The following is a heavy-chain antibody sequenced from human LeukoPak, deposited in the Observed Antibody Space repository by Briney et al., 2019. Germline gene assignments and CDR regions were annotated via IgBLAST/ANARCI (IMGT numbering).Heavy chain of an antibody. V-gene: IGHV4-34*01. CDR3: ARNGPGELRD. CDR1: GDSISSYY. J-gene: IGHJ4*02. Sequence: PSETLSLTCTVSGDSISSYYWSWIRQPPGKGLEWIGEINHSGSTNYNPSLKSRVTISVDTSKNQFSLKLSSVTAADTAVYYCARNGPGELRDWGQGTLVTVSS. CDR2: INHSGST. D-gene: IGHD3-16*01.